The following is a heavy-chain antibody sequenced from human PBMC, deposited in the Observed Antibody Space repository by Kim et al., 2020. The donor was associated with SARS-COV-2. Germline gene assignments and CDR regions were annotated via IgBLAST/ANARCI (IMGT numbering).Heavy chain of an antibody. D-gene: IGHD2-2*02. Sequence: SETLSLTCAVYGGSFSGYYWSWIRQPPGKGLEWIGEINHSGSTNYNPSLKSRVTISVDTSKNQFSLKLSSVTAADTAVYYCATQPVPAAISSDYYYYGMDVWGQGTTVTVSS. J-gene: IGHJ6*02. CDR2: INHSGST. V-gene: IGHV4-34*01. CDR1: GGSFSGYY. CDR3: ATQPVPAAISSDYYYYGMDV.